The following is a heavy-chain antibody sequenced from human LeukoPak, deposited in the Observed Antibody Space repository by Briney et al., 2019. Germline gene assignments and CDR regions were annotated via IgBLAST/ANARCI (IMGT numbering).Heavy chain of an antibody. CDR3: ARDVAAAGGDY. J-gene: IGHJ4*02. D-gene: IGHD6-13*01. CDR2: IYSGGST. Sequence: GGSLRLSCAASGFTVSSNYMSWVRQAPGKGLEWVSVIYSGGSTYYADSVKGRFTISRDNSKNTLYLQMNSLRAEDTAVYYCARDVAAAGGDYWGQGTLVTVSS. CDR1: GFTVSSNY. V-gene: IGHV3-53*01.